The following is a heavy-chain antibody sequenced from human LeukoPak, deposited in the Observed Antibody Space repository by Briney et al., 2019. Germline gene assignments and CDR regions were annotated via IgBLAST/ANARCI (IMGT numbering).Heavy chain of an antibody. CDR2: ISGSGGST. CDR1: GFTFSSYA. CDR3: ASDIHYYDSSGYVHWFDP. V-gene: IGHV3-23*01. Sequence: GGSLRLSCAASGFTFSSYAMSWVRQAPGKGLEWVSAISGSGGSTYYADSVKGWFTISRDNSKNTLHLQMNSLRAEDTAVYYCASDIHYYDSSGYVHWFDPWGQGTLVTVSS. J-gene: IGHJ5*02. D-gene: IGHD3-22*01.